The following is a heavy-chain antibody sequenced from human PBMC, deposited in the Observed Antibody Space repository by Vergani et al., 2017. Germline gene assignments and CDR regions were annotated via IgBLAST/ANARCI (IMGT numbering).Heavy chain of an antibody. V-gene: IGHV1-18*01. J-gene: IGHJ4*02. D-gene: IGHD2-15*01. CDR3: AGDRYCSGGSCYTRFDY. CDR2: ISAYNGNT. Sequence: QVQLVQSGAEVKKPGASVKVSCKASGYTFTSYGISWVRQAPGQGLEWMGWISAYNGNTNYAQKLQGRVTMTTATSTSTAYMELRSLRSDDTAVYYCAGDRYCSGGSCYTRFDYWGQGTLVTVSS. CDR1: GYTFTSYG.